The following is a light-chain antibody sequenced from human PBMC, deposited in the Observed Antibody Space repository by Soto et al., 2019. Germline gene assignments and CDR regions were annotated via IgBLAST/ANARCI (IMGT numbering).Light chain of an antibody. V-gene: IGKV1-5*01. Sequence: DIEMTQSPSTLSVSVGARVTITCRASQSVDTWLAWYQQKPGKAPVLLIYDASSLKSGVPSRFSGSGSGTDFTLTISSLQPEDFATYYCQQCYSTPITFGQGTRLEIK. CDR3: QQCYSTPIT. J-gene: IGKJ5*01. CDR2: DAS. CDR1: QSVDTW.